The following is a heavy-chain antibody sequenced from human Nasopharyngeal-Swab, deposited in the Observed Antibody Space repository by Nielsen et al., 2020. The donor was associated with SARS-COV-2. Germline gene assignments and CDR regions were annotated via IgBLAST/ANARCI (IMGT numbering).Heavy chain of an antibody. Sequence: LRLSCTVSGGSISSGGYYWSWVRQLPGKGLEWIGYIYYSGSTYYNPSLKSRVTISVDTSKNQFSLKLSSVTAADTAVYYCARARITMVVVVDAFDIWGQGTMVTVSS. CDR3: ARARITMVVVVDAFDI. V-gene: IGHV4-31*03. J-gene: IGHJ3*02. D-gene: IGHD3-22*01. CDR1: GGSISSGGYY. CDR2: IYYSGST.